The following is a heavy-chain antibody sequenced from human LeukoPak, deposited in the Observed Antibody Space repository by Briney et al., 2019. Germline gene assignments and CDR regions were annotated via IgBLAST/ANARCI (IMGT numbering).Heavy chain of an antibody. J-gene: IGHJ3*02. CDR3: TRSPLEDNIWSHIFPDAFDI. Sequence: ASVKVSCKASGDTFTGYYVHWVRQAPGQRLEWMRWINPNTGGTNYPQKFQGRVTMTRDTSISTVYMELSRLRSDDTAVYYCTRSPLEDNIWSHIFPDAFDIWGQGIMVTVSS. CDR2: INPNTGGT. D-gene: IGHD3-3*01. CDR1: GDTFTGYY. V-gene: IGHV1-2*02.